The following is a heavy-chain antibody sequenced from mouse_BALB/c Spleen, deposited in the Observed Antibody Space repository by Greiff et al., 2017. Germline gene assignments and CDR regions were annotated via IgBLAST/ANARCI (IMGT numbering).Heavy chain of an antibody. CDR1: GFTFTDYY. CDR2: IRNKANGYTT. Sequence: EVQLQESGGGLVQPGASLRLSCATSGFTFTDYYMSWVRQRPGKALEWLGFIRNKANGYTTEYSVSVKGRFTISRDTSQSILYLQMNTLRAEDSATYYCARARDGYLILSMDYWGQGTSVTVSS. J-gene: IGHJ4*01. V-gene: IGHV7-3*02. CDR3: ARARDGYLILSMDY. D-gene: IGHD2-3*01.